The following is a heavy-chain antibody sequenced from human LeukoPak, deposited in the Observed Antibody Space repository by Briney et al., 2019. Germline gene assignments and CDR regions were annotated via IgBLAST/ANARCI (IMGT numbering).Heavy chain of an antibody. J-gene: IGHJ4*02. CDR3: ARGGITTPFDY. V-gene: IGHV1-46*01. CDR1: GGTFSSYA. Sequence: ASVKVSCKASGGTFSSYAISWVRQAPGQGLEWMGIINPSGGSTSYAQKFQGRVTMTRDTSTSTVYMELSSLRSEDTAVYYCARGGITTPFDYWGQGTLVTVSS. D-gene: IGHD3-16*01. CDR2: INPSGGST.